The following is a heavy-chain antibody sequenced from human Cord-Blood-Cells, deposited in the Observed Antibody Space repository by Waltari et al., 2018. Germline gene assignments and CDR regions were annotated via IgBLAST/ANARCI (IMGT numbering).Heavy chain of an antibody. D-gene: IGHD3-10*01. V-gene: IGHV4-34*01. Sequence: QVQLQQWGAGLLKPSETLSLTCAVYGGSFSGYYWSWISHPPGKGLEWIGEINHSGSTNYNPSLKSRVTISVDTSKNQFSLKLSSVTAADTAVYYCARTYMVRGVIIKKDAFDIWGQGTMVTVSS. J-gene: IGHJ3*02. CDR2: INHSGST. CDR3: ARTYMVRGVIIKKDAFDI. CDR1: GGSFSGYY.